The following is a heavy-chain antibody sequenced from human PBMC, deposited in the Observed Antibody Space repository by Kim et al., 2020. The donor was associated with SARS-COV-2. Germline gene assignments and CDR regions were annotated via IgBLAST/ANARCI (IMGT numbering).Heavy chain of an antibody. J-gene: IGHJ3*02. Sequence: GGSLRLSCAASGFTFSSYSMNWVRQAPGKGLEWVSSISSSSSYIYYADSVKGRFTISRDNAKNSLYLQMNSLRAEDTAVYYCARGSGYYWPYDAFDIWGQGTMVTVSS. CDR3: ARGSGYYWPYDAFDI. D-gene: IGHD3-22*01. V-gene: IGHV3-21*01. CDR1: GFTFSSYS. CDR2: ISSSSSYI.